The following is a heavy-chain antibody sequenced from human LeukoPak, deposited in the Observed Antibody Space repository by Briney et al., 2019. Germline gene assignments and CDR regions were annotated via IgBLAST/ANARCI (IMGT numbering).Heavy chain of an antibody. Sequence: GGSLRLSCAASGFTFSSYAMSWVRQAPGKGLEWVSAISGSGGSTYYADSVKGRFTISRDNSKNTLYLHMNSLRAEDTAVYYCAKGGVDSSGYYYFDFDYWGQGTLVTVSS. CDR2: ISGSGGST. CDR1: GFTFSSYA. J-gene: IGHJ4*02. D-gene: IGHD3-22*01. V-gene: IGHV3-23*01. CDR3: AKGGVDSSGYYYFDFDY.